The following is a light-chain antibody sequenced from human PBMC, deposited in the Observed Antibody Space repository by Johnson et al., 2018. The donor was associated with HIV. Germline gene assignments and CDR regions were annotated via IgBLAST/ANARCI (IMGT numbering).Light chain of an antibody. CDR3: GTWDSSLSANV. Sequence: QAVLTQPPSVSAAPGQKVTISCSGSSSNIGNNYVSWYQQVPGTAPKLLIYDNHKRPSGIPDRFSGSKSGTSAALGITGVQTGDEADYYCGTWDSSLSANVFGTGTRFTVL. CDR2: DNH. CDR1: SSNIGNNY. J-gene: IGLJ1*01. V-gene: IGLV1-51*01.